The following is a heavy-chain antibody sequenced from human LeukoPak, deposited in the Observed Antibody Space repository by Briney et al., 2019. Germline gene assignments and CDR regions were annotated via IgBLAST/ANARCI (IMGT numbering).Heavy chain of an antibody. CDR3: ARDYVWGSYRLGFDY. CDR2: ISAYNGNT. D-gene: IGHD3-16*02. Sequence: AAVKVSFKASGYTFTIYGSSWVGQAPGQGGEWMGWISAYNGNTNYAQKLQGRVTMTTDTSTSTAYMELRSLRSDDTAVYYCARDYVWGSYRLGFDYWGQGTLVTVSS. V-gene: IGHV1-18*01. CDR1: GYTFTIYG. J-gene: IGHJ4*02.